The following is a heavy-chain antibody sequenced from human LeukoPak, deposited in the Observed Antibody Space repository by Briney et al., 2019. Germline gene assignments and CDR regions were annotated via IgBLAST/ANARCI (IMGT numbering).Heavy chain of an antibody. CDR2: INHSGST. V-gene: IGHV4-34*01. CDR1: GGSFSGYY. D-gene: IGHD5-18*01. J-gene: IGHJ4*02. Sequence: SETLSLTCAVYGGSFSGYYWSWIRQPPGKGLEWIGEINHSGSTNYNPSLKSRVTISVDTSKNQFSLKLSSVTAAGTAVYYCAGDDVRDTAMVLFDYWGRGTLVTVSS. CDR3: AGDDVRDTAMVLFDY.